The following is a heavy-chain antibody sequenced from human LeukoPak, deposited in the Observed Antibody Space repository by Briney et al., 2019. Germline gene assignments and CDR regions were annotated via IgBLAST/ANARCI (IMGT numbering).Heavy chain of an antibody. J-gene: IGHJ4*02. CDR1: GFTFSSYA. Sequence: GGSLRLSCAASGFTFSSYAMHWVRQAPGKGLEWVALISFDGSTKYYADSVKGRFTISRDNSKNTLYLQMNSLRAEDTAVYYCAKRLHSSNWYAAFDCWGQGTLVTVSS. D-gene: IGHD6-13*01. CDR2: ISFDGSTK. CDR3: AKRLHSSNWYAAFDC. V-gene: IGHV3-30-3*01.